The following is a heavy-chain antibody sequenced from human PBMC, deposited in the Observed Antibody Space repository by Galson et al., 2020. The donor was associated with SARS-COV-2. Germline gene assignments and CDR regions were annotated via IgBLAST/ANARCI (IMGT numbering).Heavy chain of an antibody. CDR2: IGNDGFLT. Sequence: GGSLRLSCVGSGFDVGYHTMTWVRQAPGKGLEWDSTIGNDGFLTYYPDSVQGRFTISRDSSRQTLHLHMDSLRAEDTAIYYCAVFIAGLPYWGQGTLVTVSS. V-gene: IGHV3-23*01. CDR3: AVFIAGLPY. CDR1: GFDVGYHT. D-gene: IGHD2-15*01. J-gene: IGHJ4*02.